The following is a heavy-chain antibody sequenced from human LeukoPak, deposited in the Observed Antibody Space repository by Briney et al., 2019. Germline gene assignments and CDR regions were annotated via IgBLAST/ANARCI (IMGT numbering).Heavy chain of an antibody. V-gene: IGHV4-34*01. CDR1: GGSFSGYY. CDR3: ARVATIESNWFDP. CDR2: INHSGST. D-gene: IGHD1-26*01. J-gene: IGHJ5*02. Sequence: PSETLSLTCAVYGGSFSGYYWSWIRQPPGKGLEWIGEINHSGSTNYNPSLKSRVTISVDTSKNQFSLKLSSVTAADTAVYYCARVATIESNWFDPWGQGTLVTVSS.